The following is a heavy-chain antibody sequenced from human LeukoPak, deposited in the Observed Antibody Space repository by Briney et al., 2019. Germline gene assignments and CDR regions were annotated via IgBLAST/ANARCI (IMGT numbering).Heavy chain of an antibody. CDR2: ISSSGSSI. CDR1: GFTFSSYS. V-gene: IGHV3-48*04. CDR3: ARDERHYYDSRGYVY. D-gene: IGHD3-22*01. J-gene: IGHJ4*02. Sequence: GGSLRLSCAASGFTFSSYSMNWVRQAPGKGLEWVSYISSSGSSIYYADSVKGRFTISRDNAKNSLYLQMDSLRAEDTAVYYCARDERHYYDSRGYVYWGQGTLVTVSS.